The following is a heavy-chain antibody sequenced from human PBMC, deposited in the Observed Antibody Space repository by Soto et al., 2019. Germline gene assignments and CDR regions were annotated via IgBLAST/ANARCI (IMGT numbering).Heavy chain of an antibody. J-gene: IGHJ5*02. V-gene: IGHV2-5*02. CDR3: AHGTEKFDP. Sequence: QITLKESGPTLVKPTQTLTLTCTFSGFSLSTSGVGVAWIRQPPGKALEWLALIYWDDDKRYSPSLKSRLTITKDTCKNQVVLTMTKMDPVDTATYYCAHGTEKFDPWGQGTLVTVSS. CDR2: IYWDDDK. CDR1: GFSLSTSGVG.